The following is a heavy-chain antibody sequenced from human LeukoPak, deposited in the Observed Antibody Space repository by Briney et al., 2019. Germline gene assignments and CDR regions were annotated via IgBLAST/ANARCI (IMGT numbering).Heavy chain of an antibody. CDR1: GFPFISYW. CDR2: INTDGSST. D-gene: IGHD3-22*01. J-gene: IGHJ4*02. V-gene: IGHV3-74*01. CDR3: ARDPYYYDSSGYTGMDY. Sequence: ASLLLSCSASGFPFISYWMHWVRQAPGTGLVWVARINTDGSSTSYTDSVKGRFTISRDNAKNTQYLQMNSLRAENTAVYYCARDPYYYDSSGYTGMDYWGQGTLVTVSS.